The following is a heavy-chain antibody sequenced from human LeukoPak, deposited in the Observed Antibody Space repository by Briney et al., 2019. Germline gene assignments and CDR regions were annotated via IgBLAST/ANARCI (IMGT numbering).Heavy chain of an antibody. D-gene: IGHD3-22*01. V-gene: IGHV3-30-3*01. CDR3: ARVPSYDSSGYFDY. J-gene: IGHJ4*02. CDR2: ISYDGSNK. Sequence: SCKASGYTFTSYYMHWVRQAPGKGLEWVAVISYDGSNKYYADSVKGRFTISRDNSKNTLYLQMNSLRAEDTAVYYCARVPSYDSSGYFDYWGQGTLVTVSS. CDR1: GYTFTSYY.